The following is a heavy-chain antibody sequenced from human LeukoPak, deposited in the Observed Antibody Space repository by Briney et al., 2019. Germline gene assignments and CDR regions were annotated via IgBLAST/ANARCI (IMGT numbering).Heavy chain of an antibody. CDR1: GFNFNRYG. CDR3: AKEVYSSAWYVDY. D-gene: IGHD6-19*01. CDR2: ISNDGSDE. V-gene: IGHV3-30*18. Sequence: PGGSLRLSCAASGFNFNRYGMHWVRQAPGKGLEWVAVISNDGSDEYYADSVQGRFTISRDNPKNTLYLQMNSLSAEDTAVYYCAKEVYSSAWYVDYWGQGTLVTVSS. J-gene: IGHJ4*02.